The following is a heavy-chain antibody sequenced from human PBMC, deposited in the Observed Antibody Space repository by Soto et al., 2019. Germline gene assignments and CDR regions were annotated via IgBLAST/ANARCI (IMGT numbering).Heavy chain of an antibody. D-gene: IGHD3-10*01. V-gene: IGHV3-66*01. CDR2: TYSGGAT. CDR1: GITVSTSY. Sequence: EVQLVESGGGLVQPGGSLRLSCAASGITVSTSYMSWVRQAPGKGLEWVSLTYSGGATYYADSVKGRFSISRDNFNNTVYLQMNSQGAEDTAVYCCAASCLCFGELRSGGQGTLVTVSS. J-gene: IGHJ4*02. CDR3: AASCLCFGELRS.